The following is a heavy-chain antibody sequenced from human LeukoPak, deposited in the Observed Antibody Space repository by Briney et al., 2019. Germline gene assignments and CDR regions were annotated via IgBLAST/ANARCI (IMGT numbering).Heavy chain of an antibody. CDR2: ISSGTSTI. D-gene: IGHD4-23*01. CDR3: ARDVTYYGGDWFDP. CDR1: GFTFSSSA. V-gene: IGHV3-48*04. J-gene: IGHJ5*02. Sequence: GGSLRLSCAASGFTFSSSAMNWVRQAPGKGLEWVSYISSGTSTIYYADSVKGRFTISRDNYKNSLYLQMNSLRAEDTAVYYCARDVTYYGGDWFDPWGQGTLVTVSS.